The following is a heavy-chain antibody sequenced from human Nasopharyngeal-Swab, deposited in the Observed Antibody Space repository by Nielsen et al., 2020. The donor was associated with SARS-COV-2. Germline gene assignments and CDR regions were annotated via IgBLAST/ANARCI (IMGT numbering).Heavy chain of an antibody. D-gene: IGHD5-12*01. V-gene: IGHV3-21*01. CDR2: ISRNSDYI. J-gene: IGHJ4*02. Sequence: VRQAPGKGLEWVSSISRNSDYILYADSVKGRFTISRGNAKNSLFLQMNSLRADDTAVYYCARGGYRDYDYAYWGQGTLVTVSS. CDR3: ARGGYRDYDYAY.